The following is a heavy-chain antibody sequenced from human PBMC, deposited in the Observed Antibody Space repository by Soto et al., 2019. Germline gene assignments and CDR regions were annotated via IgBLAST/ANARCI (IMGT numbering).Heavy chain of an antibody. V-gene: IGHV4-30-4*01. Sequence: KASETLSLTCIVSGGSINSGDYFCSWLRQSPGKGLEWIGYIYYTGSTQYNPSLKSRVTISIDTSKNQFSLNLSSVTAADTAVSSCARVGDYRGYDLHPWGQGPFVTVSS. CDR2: IYYTGST. CDR1: GGSINSGDYF. CDR3: ARVGDYRGYDLHP. D-gene: IGHD5-12*01. J-gene: IGHJ5*02.